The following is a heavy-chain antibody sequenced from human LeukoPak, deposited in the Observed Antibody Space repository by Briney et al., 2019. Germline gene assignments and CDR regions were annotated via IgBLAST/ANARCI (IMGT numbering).Heavy chain of an antibody. CDR1: GGTFSSYA. V-gene: IGHV1-69*05. Sequence: ASVKVSCKASGGTFSSYAISWVRQAPGQGLEWMGGIIPIFGTANYAQKFQGRVTITTDESTSTAYMELSSLRSEDTAVYYCARGSFCSGYYRYYYYMDVWGKGTTVTVSS. J-gene: IGHJ6*03. CDR3: ARGSFCSGYYRYYYYMDV. CDR2: IIPIFGTA. D-gene: IGHD3-3*01.